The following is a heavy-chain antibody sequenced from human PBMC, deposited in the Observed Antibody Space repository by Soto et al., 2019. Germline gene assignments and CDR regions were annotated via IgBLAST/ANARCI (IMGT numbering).Heavy chain of an antibody. D-gene: IGHD1-1*01. CDR2: INPNSGGT. CDR3: ARSRTTDYYMDV. J-gene: IGHJ6*03. Sequence: ASVKVSCKASGYTFTGYYMHWVRQAPGQGLEWMGWINPNSGGTNYAQKFQGWVTMTRDTSISTAYMELSRLRSDDTAVYYCARSRTTDYYMDVWGKGTTVTVSS. V-gene: IGHV1-2*04. CDR1: GYTFTGYY.